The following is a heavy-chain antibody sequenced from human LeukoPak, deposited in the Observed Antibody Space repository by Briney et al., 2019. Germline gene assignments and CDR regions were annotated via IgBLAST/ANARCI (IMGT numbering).Heavy chain of an antibody. J-gene: IGHJ4*02. CDR3: ARQHCSGGDCYFFD. Sequence: GRSLRLSCAASRFTFSNYGMHWVRQAPGKGLEWVALIWYDGNNKYYADSVKGRFTISRDNSKNTLYLQLNSLRAEDTAVYYCARQHCSGGDCYFFDWGQGTLDTVSS. D-gene: IGHD2-15*01. CDR2: IWYDGNNK. CDR1: RFTFSNYG. V-gene: IGHV3-33*01.